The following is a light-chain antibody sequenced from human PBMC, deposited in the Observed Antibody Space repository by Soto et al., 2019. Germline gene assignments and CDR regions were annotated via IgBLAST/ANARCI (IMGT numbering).Light chain of an antibody. J-gene: IGLJ2*01. CDR2: DVS. Sequence: QSALTQPPSASGSPGQSVAISCTGTSSDVGGYNYVSWYQQHPGKAPKLMIYDVSKRPSGVPDRFSGSKSGNTASLTISGLQAEDEADYYCCSYAGSLHVVFGGGTKLTVL. CDR1: SSDVGGYNY. V-gene: IGLV2-8*01. CDR3: CSYAGSLHVV.